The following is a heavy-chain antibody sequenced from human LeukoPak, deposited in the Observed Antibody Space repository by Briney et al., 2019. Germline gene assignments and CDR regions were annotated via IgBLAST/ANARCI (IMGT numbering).Heavy chain of an antibody. D-gene: IGHD6-13*01. Sequence: PSETLSLTCTVSGGSISSGSYYWSWIRQPAGKGLEWIGRIYTSGSTNYNPSLKSRVTIPVDTSKNQFSLKLSSVTAADTAVYYCARIAGAAGTNRRYFDLWGRGTLVTVSS. V-gene: IGHV4-61*02. J-gene: IGHJ2*01. CDR3: ARIAGAAGTNRRYFDL. CDR2: IYTSGST. CDR1: GGSISSGSYY.